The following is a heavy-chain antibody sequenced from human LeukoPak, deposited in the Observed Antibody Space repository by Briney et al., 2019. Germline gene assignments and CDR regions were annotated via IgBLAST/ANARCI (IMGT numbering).Heavy chain of an antibody. CDR3: ARDTYASGGDCGY. Sequence: ASVKVSCKASGYTFTGCYMHWVRQAPGQGLEWMGWINPNSGGTNYAQKFQGRVTMTRDTSISTAYMELSRLRSDDTAVYYCARDTYASGGDCGYWGQGTLVTVSS. CDR2: INPNSGGT. CDR1: GYTFTGCY. V-gene: IGHV1-2*02. D-gene: IGHD2-21*01. J-gene: IGHJ4*02.